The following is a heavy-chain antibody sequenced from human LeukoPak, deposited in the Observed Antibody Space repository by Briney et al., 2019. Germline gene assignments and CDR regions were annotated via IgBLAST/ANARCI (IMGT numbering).Heavy chain of an antibody. J-gene: IGHJ4*02. CDR2: INPSGGST. V-gene: IGHV1-46*01. D-gene: IGHD6-6*01. CDR1: GYTFTSYY. CDR3: ARDFGEYSSSQGPIDY. Sequence: WASVKVSCKASGYTFTSYYMHWVRQAPGQGLEWMGIINPSGGSTSYAQKFQGRVTMTRDTSTSTVYMELSSLRSEDTAVYYCARDFGEYSSSQGPIDYWGQGTLVTVSS.